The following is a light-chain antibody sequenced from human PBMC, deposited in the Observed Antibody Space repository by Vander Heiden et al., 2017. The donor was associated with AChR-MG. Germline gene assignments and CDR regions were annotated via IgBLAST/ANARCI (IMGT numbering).Light chain of an antibody. CDR1: TSTIRGGYD. J-gene: IGLJ1*01. CDR2: ANQ. V-gene: IGLV1-40*01. CDR3: LSYDSRRGGFDV. Sequence: QSLLPPPPSVSGAAVPRITLSCTGTTSTIRGGYDFHWSPQLPGRAPTPITQANQSRPAGVPDRVSGSKSGTAASVTITGPQAEDEADYDCLSYDSRRGGFDVFGSGTRVTVL.